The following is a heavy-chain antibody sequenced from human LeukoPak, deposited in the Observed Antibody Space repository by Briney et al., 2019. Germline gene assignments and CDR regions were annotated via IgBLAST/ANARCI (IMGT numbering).Heavy chain of an antibody. CDR2: ISFHGSNA. J-gene: IGHJ4*02. CDR3: AKKNYHRFDY. D-gene: IGHD5-24*01. Sequence: GKSLRLSCAASGFTFSSFAMHWVRQAPGRGLEWMAAISFHGSNAYYADSVKGRFTISRDNSKNTLYLQMNSLRAEDTAVYYCAKKNYHRFDYWGQGTLVIVSS. V-gene: IGHV3-30*04. CDR1: GFTFSSFA.